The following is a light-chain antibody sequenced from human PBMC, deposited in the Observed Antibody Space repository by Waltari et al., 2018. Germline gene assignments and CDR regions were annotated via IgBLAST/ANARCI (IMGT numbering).Light chain of an antibody. CDR2: AAS. J-gene: IGKJ4*01. V-gene: IGKV1-12*01. Sequence: DIQMTQSPPSGSASVGDRVTVTCRASQGMSSWLAWYQQTPGKAPKLLIYAASSLQSGVPSRFSGSGSGTDFTLTISSLQPEDFATYYCQQANSFPPTFGGGTKVEIK. CDR3: QQANSFPPT. CDR1: QGMSSW.